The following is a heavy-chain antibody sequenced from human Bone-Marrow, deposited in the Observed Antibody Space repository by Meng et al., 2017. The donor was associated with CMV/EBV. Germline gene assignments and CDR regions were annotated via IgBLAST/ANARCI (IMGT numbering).Heavy chain of an antibody. CDR3: ARITSFFGVANGWFDP. D-gene: IGHD3-3*02. J-gene: IGHJ5*02. V-gene: IGHV3-53*01. CDR2: IYSGGST. Sequence: SCAASGFTVSSNYMSWVRQAPGKGLEWVSVIYSGGSTYYADSVKGRFTISRDNSKNTLYLQMNSLRAEDTAVYYCARITSFFGVANGWFDPWGQGTLVTVSS. CDR1: GFTVSSNY.